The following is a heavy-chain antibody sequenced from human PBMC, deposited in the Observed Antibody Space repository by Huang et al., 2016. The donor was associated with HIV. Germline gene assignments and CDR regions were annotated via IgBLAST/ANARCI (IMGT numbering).Heavy chain of an antibody. V-gene: IGHV3-53*01. CDR2: IVSCGST. CDR3: ARGAESSWSWSYYYGLDV. CDR1: GFTVSNHY. D-gene: IGHD6-19*01. J-gene: IGHJ6*02. Sequence: EVQLVESGGGLIQPGGSLRLSCSASGFTVSNHYFTWVRQAPGKGLECVAVIVSCGSTYHADAVKGRFTISRDNSKNTLYLQMNSLRADDTAVYYCARGAESSWSWSYYYGLDVWGQGTTVTV.